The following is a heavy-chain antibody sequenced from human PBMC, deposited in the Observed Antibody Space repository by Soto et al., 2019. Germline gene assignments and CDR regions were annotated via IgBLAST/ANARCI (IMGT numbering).Heavy chain of an antibody. CDR2: INEDGSER. D-gene: IGHD3-3*01. Sequence: EVQLVESGGGLVQPGGSLRLSCAASGFTLSSYWMSWVRQAPGKGLEWVANINEDGSERYYVDSVKGRFTISRDNAKNSLYLQMNGLRAEDTAVYYCATSSIAVTIFGVATYWGQGTLVTVSS. CDR1: GFTLSSYW. J-gene: IGHJ4*02. V-gene: IGHV3-7*01. CDR3: ATSSIAVTIFGVATY.